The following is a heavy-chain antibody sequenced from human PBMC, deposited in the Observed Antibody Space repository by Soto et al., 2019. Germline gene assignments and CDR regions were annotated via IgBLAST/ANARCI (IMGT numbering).Heavy chain of an antibody. Sequence: SETLSLTCTVSGGSISSYYWSWIRQPPGKGLEWIGYIYYSGSTNYNPSLKSRVTISVDTSKNQFSLKLSSVTAADTAVYYCARKRITNWFDPWGQGTLVTVSS. CDR2: IYYSGST. D-gene: IGHD3-10*01. J-gene: IGHJ5*02. V-gene: IGHV4-59*01. CDR1: GGSISSYY. CDR3: ARKRITNWFDP.